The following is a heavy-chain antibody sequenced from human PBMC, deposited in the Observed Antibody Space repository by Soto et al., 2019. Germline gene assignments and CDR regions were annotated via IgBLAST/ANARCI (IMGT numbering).Heavy chain of an antibody. Sequence: EVQLLESGGGLVQPGGSLRLSCAASGFIFSNYAMSWVCQAPGKGPEWVSSISDSGNYIEYADSVEGRFTISRDNSKNTLYLQMNSVRAEDTARYYCAKDPQTWGSIWFDPWGQGTQVTVSS. D-gene: IGHD7-27*01. V-gene: IGHV3-23*01. CDR2: ISDSGNYI. CDR1: GFIFSNYA. J-gene: IGHJ5*02. CDR3: AKDPQTWGSIWFDP.